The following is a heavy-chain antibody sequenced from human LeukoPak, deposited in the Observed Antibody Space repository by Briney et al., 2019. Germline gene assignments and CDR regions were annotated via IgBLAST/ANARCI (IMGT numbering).Heavy chain of an antibody. CDR2: ISNSGTTI. J-gene: IGHJ4*02. D-gene: IGHD3-3*01. CDR1: GFTFSDYY. CDR3: AAWDFWRGLGIDY. V-gene: IGHV3-11*01. Sequence: GGSLRLSCAASGFTFSDYYMSWIRQAPGKGLEWISYISNSGTTIYYSDSVRGQFTISRDNAKNSLYLQMNSLRAEVTAVYYCAAWDFWRGLGIDYWGQGTLVTVSS.